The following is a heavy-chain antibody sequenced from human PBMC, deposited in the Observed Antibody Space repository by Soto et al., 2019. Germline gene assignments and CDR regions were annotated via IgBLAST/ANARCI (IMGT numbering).Heavy chain of an antibody. CDR2: INPYTGGT. CDR1: GYTFTGYY. J-gene: IGHJ6*02. Sequence: QVQLVQSGSEVKEPGASVKVSCKASGYTFTGYYVLWVRQAPGQGPECMGWINPYTGGTNYAQKFQGRVNMTRDTSIRTAYMELSKLISDDTAVYYCATQFQHCGGDCYRGPYIGRDVWGQGTTVTVSS. CDR3: ATQFQHCGGDCYRGPYIGRDV. V-gene: IGHV1-2*02. D-gene: IGHD2-21*02.